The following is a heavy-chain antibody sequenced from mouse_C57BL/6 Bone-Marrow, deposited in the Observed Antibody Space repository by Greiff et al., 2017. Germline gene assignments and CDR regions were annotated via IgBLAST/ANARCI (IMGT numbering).Heavy chain of an antibody. V-gene: IGHV5-2*01. D-gene: IGHD3-2*02. Sequence: EVKLVESGGGLVQPGESLKLSCESNEYEFPSHDMSWVRKTPEKRLEFVSAINSDGGSTYYPATMERRFIISRDNTKKTLYLQMSSLRSEDTALYYCARLPSAQATYLDYWGQGTTLTVSS. CDR3: ARLPSAQATYLDY. J-gene: IGHJ2*01. CDR1: EYEFPSHD. CDR2: INSDGGST.